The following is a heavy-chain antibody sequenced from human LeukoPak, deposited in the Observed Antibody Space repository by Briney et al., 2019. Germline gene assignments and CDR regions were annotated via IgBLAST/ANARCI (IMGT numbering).Heavy chain of an antibody. CDR3: ARTPGASSYNCSGGSCYSGRYYYYYMDV. Sequence: SETLSLTCTVSGGSISSGSYYWSWIRQPARKGLEWIGRIYTSGSTNYNPSLKSRVTISVDTSKNQFSLKLSSVTAADTAVYYCARTPGASSYNCSGGSCYSGRYYYYYMDVWGKGTTVTVSS. V-gene: IGHV4-61*02. CDR1: GGSISSGSYY. CDR2: IYTSGST. J-gene: IGHJ6*03. D-gene: IGHD2-15*01.